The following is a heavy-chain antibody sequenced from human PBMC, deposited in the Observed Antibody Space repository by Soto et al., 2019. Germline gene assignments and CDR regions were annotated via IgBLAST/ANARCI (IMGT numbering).Heavy chain of an antibody. V-gene: IGHV3-33*01. J-gene: IGHJ3*02. D-gene: IGHD4-17*01. CDR1: GFTFSSYG. CDR3: ARERYGDYVEAFDI. CDR2: IWYDGSNK. Sequence: GGSLRLSCAASGFTFSSYGMHWVRQAPGKGLEWVAVIWYDGSNKYYADSVKGRFTISRDNSKNTLYLQMNSLRAEDMAVYYCARERYGDYVEAFDIWGQGTMVTVSS.